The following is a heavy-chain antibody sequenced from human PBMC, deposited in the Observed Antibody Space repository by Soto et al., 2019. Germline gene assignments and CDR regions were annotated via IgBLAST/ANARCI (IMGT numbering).Heavy chain of an antibody. J-gene: IGHJ4*02. D-gene: IGHD2-21*01. V-gene: IGHV1-46*03. CDR2: INPSGGST. Sequence: QVQLVQSGAEVKKPGASVKVSCKASGYTFTSYYMHWVRQAPGQGLEWMGIINPSGGSTSYAQKIQGRVPMTRGTSPSTVYMELGSLSSEDTAVYYCARDQGDIVVVIATGYFDYWGQGTLVTVSS. CDR3: ARDQGDIVVVIATGYFDY. CDR1: GYTFTSYY.